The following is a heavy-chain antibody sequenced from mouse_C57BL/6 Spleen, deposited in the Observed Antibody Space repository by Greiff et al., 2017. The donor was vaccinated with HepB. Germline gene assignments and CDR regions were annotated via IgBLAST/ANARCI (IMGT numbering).Heavy chain of an antibody. Sequence: QVQLKQSGAELVKPGASVKISCKASGYAFSSYWMNWVKQRPGKGLEWIGQIYPGDGDTNYNGKFKGKATLTADKSSSTAYMQLSSLTSEDSAVYFCASDGYYPAWFAYWGQGTLVTVSA. CDR1: GYAFSSYW. D-gene: IGHD2-3*01. J-gene: IGHJ3*01. CDR3: ASDGYYPAWFAY. CDR2: IYPGDGDT. V-gene: IGHV1-80*01.